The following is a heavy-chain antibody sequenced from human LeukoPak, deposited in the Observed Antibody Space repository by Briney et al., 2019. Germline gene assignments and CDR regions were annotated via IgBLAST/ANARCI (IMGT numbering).Heavy chain of an antibody. V-gene: IGHV3-48*03. CDR1: GFSFRSFE. CDR3: ARDRREYSYGSFYYYGLDV. D-gene: IGHD5-18*01. J-gene: IGHJ6*02. Sequence: GSLRLSCAASGFSFRSFEMSWVRQAPGKGLECISYISSSGGTIYHADSVKGRFTISRDNANNSLYLQMNSLRAEDTAVYYCARDRREYSYGSFYYYGLDVWGQGTTVTVSS. CDR2: ISSSGGTI.